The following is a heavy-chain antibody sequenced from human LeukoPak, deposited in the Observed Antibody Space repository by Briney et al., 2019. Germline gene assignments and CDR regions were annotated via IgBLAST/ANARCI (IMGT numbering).Heavy chain of an antibody. CDR1: GYTFTGYY. CDR3: ARDSRRLLRSEFDY. D-gene: IGHD3-16*02. CDR2: INPNSGGT. J-gene: IGHJ4*02. V-gene: IGHV1-2*02. Sequence: ASVKVSCKASGYTFTGYYMHWVRQAPRQGLEWMGWINPNSGGTNYAQKFQGRVTMTRDTSISTAYMELSRLRSDDTAVYYCARDSRRLLRSEFDYWGQGTLVTVSS.